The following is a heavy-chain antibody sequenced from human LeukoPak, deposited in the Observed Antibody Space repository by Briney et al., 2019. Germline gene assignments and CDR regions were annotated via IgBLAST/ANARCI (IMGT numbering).Heavy chain of an antibody. CDR1: GFTFSSYS. J-gene: IGHJ6*03. CDR2: ISSSSSYI. CDR3: AREPLNRIMITFGGVIVIPSRAAYYMDV. V-gene: IGHV3-21*01. D-gene: IGHD3-16*02. Sequence: GGSLRLSCAASGFTFSSYSMNWVRQAPGKGLEWVSSISSSSSYIYYADSVKGRFTISRDNAKNSLYLQMNSLRAEDTAVYYCAREPLNRIMITFGGVIVIPSRAAYYMDVWGKGTTVTVSS.